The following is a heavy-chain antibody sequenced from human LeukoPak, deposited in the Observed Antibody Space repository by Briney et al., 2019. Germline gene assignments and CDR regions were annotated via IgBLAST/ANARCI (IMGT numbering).Heavy chain of an antibody. CDR3: ARDASGSYYVDY. D-gene: IGHD1-26*01. Sequence: PGGSLRLSCVASGFTFSTYWMTWVRQAPGKGLEWVANIKQDGSEKYYVDSVKGRFTISRDNVKSSLYLQMNSLRAEDTAVYYCARDASGSYYVDYWGQGILVTVSS. CDR2: IKQDGSEK. CDR1: GFTFSTYW. J-gene: IGHJ4*02. V-gene: IGHV3-7*01.